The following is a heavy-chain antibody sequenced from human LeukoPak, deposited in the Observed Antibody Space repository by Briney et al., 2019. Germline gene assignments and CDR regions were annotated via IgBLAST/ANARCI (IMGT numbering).Heavy chain of an antibody. CDR1: GFTFSSYS. Sequence: GSLRLSCAASGFTFSSYSINWVRQAPGKGLEWVSCVSSTSSFIYYADSVKGRFTISRDNAKNSLYLQMNSLRAEDTAVYYCAKGITIFGVVINWGQGTLVTVSS. J-gene: IGHJ4*02. V-gene: IGHV3-21*04. CDR3: AKGITIFGVVIN. CDR2: VSSTSSFI. D-gene: IGHD3-3*01.